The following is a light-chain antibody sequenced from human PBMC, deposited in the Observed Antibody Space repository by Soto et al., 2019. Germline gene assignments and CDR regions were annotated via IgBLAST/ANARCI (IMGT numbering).Light chain of an antibody. CDR2: DAS. V-gene: IGKV1-5*01. Sequence: DIQMTQSPSTLSGSVGDRVTITCRASQTISSWLAWYQHEPGKAPNLLIYDASNLKSGVPSRFTGSGSGTEFTLTISSLQPDDFATYYCQQYDSYPWTFGQGTKVDIK. J-gene: IGKJ1*01. CDR1: QTISSW. CDR3: QQYDSYPWT.